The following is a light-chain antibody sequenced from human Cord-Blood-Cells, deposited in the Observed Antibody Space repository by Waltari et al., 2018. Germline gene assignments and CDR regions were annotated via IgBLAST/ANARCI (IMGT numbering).Light chain of an antibody. CDR3: QQYDNLPLLT. J-gene: IGKJ4*01. V-gene: IGKV1-33*01. CDR1: QDISNY. CDR2: DAS. Sequence: DIQMTQSPSSLPASVGDRVTITCQASQDISNYLNWYQQKPGKAPKLLIYDASNLETGVPSRFSGSGSGTDFTFTISSLQPEDIATYYCQQYDNLPLLTFGGGTKVEIK.